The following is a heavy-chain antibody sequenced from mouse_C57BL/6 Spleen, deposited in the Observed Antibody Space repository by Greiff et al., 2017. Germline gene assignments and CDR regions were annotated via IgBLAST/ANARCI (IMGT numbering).Heavy chain of an antibody. D-gene: IGHD1-1*01. CDR2: IRNKANGYTT. J-gene: IGHJ1*03. V-gene: IGHV7-3*01. CDR1: GFTFTDYY. Sequence: EVQGVESGGGLVQPGGSLSLSCAASGFTFTDYYMSWVRQPPGKALEWLGFIRNKANGYTTEYSASVKGRFTISRDNSQSILYLQMNALRAEDSATYYCARYGYYYGSRGGYFDVWGTGTTVTVSS. CDR3: ARYGYYYGSRGGYFDV.